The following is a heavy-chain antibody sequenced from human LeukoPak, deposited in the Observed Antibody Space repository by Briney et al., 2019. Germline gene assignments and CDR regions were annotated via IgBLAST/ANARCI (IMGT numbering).Heavy chain of an antibody. CDR2: TSSSSSYI. J-gene: IGHJ5*02. CDR3: ARDRYSGYDQNWFDP. CDR1: GFTFSSYS. D-gene: IGHD5-12*01. V-gene: IGHV3-21*01. Sequence: GGSLRLSCAASGFTFSSYSMNWVRQAPGKGLEWVSSTSSSSSYIYYAVSVKGRFTISRDNAKNSLYLQMNSLRAEDTAVYYCARDRYSGYDQNWFDPWGQGTLVTVSS.